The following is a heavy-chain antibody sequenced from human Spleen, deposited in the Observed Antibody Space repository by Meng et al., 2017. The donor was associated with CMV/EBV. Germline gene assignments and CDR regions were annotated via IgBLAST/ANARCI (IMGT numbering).Heavy chain of an antibody. V-gene: IGHV1-18*01. CDR2: ISCYNGNA. CDR1: GYTCSSYG. CDR3: ARSMGVAARWWFDP. D-gene: IGHD6-6*01. Sequence: KASGYTCSSYGISWVRQAPGQGLEWMGWISCYNGNAQYAQNFQGRVTMTTETSTSTVYMDLTSLKSDDTAVYYCARSMGVAARWWFDPWGQGTLVTVSS. J-gene: IGHJ5*02.